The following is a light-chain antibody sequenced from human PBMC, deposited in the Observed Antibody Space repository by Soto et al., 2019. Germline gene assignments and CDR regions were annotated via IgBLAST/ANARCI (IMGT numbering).Light chain of an antibody. V-gene: IGLV2-14*01. CDR1: SSDVGGYNY. CDR3: SSYTSSSTLLYV. Sequence: QSALTQPASVSGSPGQSITISCTGTSSDVGGYNYVSWYQQHPGKAPKLMIYEVTNRPSGVSNRFSGSKSGNTASLTISGLQAEYESDYYCSSYTSSSTLLYVFGTGTKVTVL. J-gene: IGLJ1*01. CDR2: EVT.